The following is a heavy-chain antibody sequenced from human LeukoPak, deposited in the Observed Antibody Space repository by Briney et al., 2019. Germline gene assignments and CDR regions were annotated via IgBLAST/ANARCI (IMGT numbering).Heavy chain of an antibody. CDR2: ISWNSGSI. Sequence: SLRLSCAASGFTFDDYAMHWVRQAPGKGLEWVSGISWNSGSIGYADSVKGRFTISRDNAKNSLYLQMNSLRAEDTALYYCAKSGRGFDYWGQGTLVTVSS. D-gene: IGHD3-10*01. J-gene: IGHJ4*02. CDR3: AKSGRGFDY. CDR1: GFTFDDYA. V-gene: IGHV3-9*01.